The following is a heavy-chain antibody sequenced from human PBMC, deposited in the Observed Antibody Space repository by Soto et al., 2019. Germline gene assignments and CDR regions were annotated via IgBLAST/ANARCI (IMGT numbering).Heavy chain of an antibody. Sequence: PSETLSLTCTVSGVSISSYYWGWIRQPPGKGLEWIGSIHYSGSTYYNPSLKSRVSISVDTTKNQFSLNLSSVTAADTAVYYCASPLGYCGGGTCYSYFDYWGQGTLVTVSS. V-gene: IGHV4-39*01. CDR1: GVSISSYY. CDR2: IHYSGST. D-gene: IGHD2-15*01. CDR3: ASPLGYCGGGTCYSYFDY. J-gene: IGHJ4*02.